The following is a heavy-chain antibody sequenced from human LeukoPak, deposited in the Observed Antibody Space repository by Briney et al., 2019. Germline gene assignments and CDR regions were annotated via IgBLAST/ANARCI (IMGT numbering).Heavy chain of an antibody. CDR1: GFTFSSYS. CDR3: ARDLYDGAAGYFDS. CDR2: ISSSSNYI. J-gene: IGHJ4*02. Sequence: GGSLRLSCAASGFTFSSYSMNWVRQAPGKGLEWVSSISSSSNYIYYADSLKGRFTISRDNAKNSLYLQMNSLRAEDTAVYYCARDLYDGAAGYFDSWGQGTLVTVSS. V-gene: IGHV3-21*01. D-gene: IGHD2-8*01.